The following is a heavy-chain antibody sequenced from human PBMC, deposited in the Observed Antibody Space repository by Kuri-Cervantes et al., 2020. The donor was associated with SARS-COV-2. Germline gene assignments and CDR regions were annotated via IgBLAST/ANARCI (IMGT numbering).Heavy chain of an antibody. CDR1: GFTFSSYA. V-gene: IGHV3-23*01. J-gene: IGHJ5*02. CDR3: AKALGRPNWFDP. CDR2: ISGSGGST. Sequence: GESPKILWAASGFTFSSYAMSWVRQAPGKGLEWVSAISGSGGSTYYADSVKGRFTISRDKSKNTLYLQMNSLRAEDTAVYYCAKALGRPNWFDPWGQGTLVTVSS.